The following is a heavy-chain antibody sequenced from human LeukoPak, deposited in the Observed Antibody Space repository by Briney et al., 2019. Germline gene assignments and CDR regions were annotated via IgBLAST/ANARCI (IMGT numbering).Heavy chain of an antibody. CDR1: GLTFSSYA. CDR3: ASTGALYVDSSSSFDY. D-gene: IGHD6-6*01. CDR2: ISSNGGST. Sequence: GGSLRLSCAASGLTFSSYAMHWVRQAPGKGLEYVSAISSNGGSTYYANSVKGRFTISRDNSKNTLYLQMGSLRAEDMAVYYCASTGALYVDSSSSFDYWGQGTLVTVSS. V-gene: IGHV3-64*01. J-gene: IGHJ4*02.